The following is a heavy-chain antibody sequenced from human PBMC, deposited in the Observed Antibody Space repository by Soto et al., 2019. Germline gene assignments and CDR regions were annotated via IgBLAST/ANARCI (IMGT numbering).Heavy chain of an antibody. D-gene: IGHD4-4*01. CDR3: ARLRTTVTGYYYYYMDV. CDR1: GGSISSYY. V-gene: IGHV4-59*08. CDR2: IYYSGST. J-gene: IGHJ6*03. Sequence: SETLSLTCTVSGGSISSYYWSWIRQPPGKGLEWIGYIYYSGSTNYNPSLKSRVTISVDTSKNQFSLKLSSVTAADTAVYYCARLRTTVTGYYYYYMDVWGKGTTVTVS.